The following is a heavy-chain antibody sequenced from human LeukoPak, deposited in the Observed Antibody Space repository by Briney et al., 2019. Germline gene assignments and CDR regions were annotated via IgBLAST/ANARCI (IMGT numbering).Heavy chain of an antibody. V-gene: IGHV4-34*01. CDR3: ASLPIHDFWSGYRDYYYYYYMDV. Sequence: PSETLSLTCAVYGGSFSGYYWSWIRQPPGKGLEWIGEINHSGSTNYNPSLKSRVTISVDTSKNQFSLKLSSVTAADTAVYYCASLPIHDFWSGYRDYYYYYYMDVWGKGTTVTVSS. J-gene: IGHJ6*03. D-gene: IGHD3-3*01. CDR1: GGSFSGYY. CDR2: INHSGST.